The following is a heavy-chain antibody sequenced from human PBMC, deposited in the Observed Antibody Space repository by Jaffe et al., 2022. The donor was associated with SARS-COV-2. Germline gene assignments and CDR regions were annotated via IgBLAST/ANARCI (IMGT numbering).Heavy chain of an antibody. CDR3: AKAGEKWELTLYFQH. V-gene: IGHV3-30*18. D-gene: IGHD1-26*01. Sequence: QVQLVESGGGVVQPGRSLRLSCAASGFTFSSYGMHWVRQAPGKGLEWVAVISYDGSNKYYADSVKGRFTISRDNSKNTLYLQMNSLRAEDTAVYYCAKAGEKWELTLYFQHWGQGTLVTVSS. J-gene: IGHJ1*01. CDR2: ISYDGSNK. CDR1: GFTFSSYG.